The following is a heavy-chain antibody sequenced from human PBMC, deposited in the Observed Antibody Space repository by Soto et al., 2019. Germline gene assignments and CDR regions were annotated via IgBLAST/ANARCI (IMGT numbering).Heavy chain of an antibody. J-gene: IGHJ4*02. Sequence: DTLSLTWAVYGVSFSGYYWSWILQPPGKGLEWIGEINHSGSTNYNPSLKSRVTISVDTSKNQFSLMLSSVTAADTAVYYCARTIAEAGYFDYWGQGTLVNVSS. CDR3: ARTIAEAGYFDY. V-gene: IGHV4-34*01. D-gene: IGHD6-13*01. CDR1: GVSFSGYY. CDR2: INHSGST.